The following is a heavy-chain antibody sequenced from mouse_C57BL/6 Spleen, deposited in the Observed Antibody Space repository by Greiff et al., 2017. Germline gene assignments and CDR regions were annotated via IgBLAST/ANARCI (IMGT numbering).Heavy chain of an antibody. V-gene: IGHV3-6*01. J-gene: IGHJ2*01. Sequence: EVKLVESGPGLVKPSQSLSLTCSVTGYSITSGYYWNWIRQFPGNKLEWMGYISYDGSNNYNPSLKNRISITRDTSKNQFFLKLNSVTTEDTATYYCARRGTTVVATGDDWGQGTTLTVSS. CDR1: GYSITSGYY. D-gene: IGHD1-1*01. CDR2: ISYDGSN. CDR3: ARRGTTVVATGDD.